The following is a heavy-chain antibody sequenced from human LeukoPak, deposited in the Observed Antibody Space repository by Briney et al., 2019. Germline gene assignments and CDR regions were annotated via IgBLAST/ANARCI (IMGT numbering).Heavy chain of an antibody. CDR3: ARDNSVRDEAWWFNP. CDR2: ISAYNGNT. CDR1: GYTFTSYG. V-gene: IGHV1-18*01. J-gene: IGHJ5*02. D-gene: IGHD5-24*01. Sequence: ASVKVSCKASGYTFTSYGISWVRQAPGQGLEWMGWISAYNGNTNYAQKLQGRVTMTTDTSTSTAYMELRSLRSDDTAVYYCARDNSVRDEAWWFNPWGQGTLVTVAS.